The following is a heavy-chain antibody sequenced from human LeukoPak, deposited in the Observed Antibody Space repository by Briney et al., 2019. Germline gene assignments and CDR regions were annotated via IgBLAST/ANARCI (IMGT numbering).Heavy chain of an antibody. V-gene: IGHV3-9*01. J-gene: IGHJ4*02. CDR2: ISWNSGSI. Sequence: GGSLRLSWAGSAFIFNNYAMHWVRQPPGKGLEWVSGISWNSGSIDYADSVKGRFTISRDNAKNSLYLQMNSLRVEDTAVYYCARDHNYGSDYWGQGTLVTVSS. CDR1: AFIFNNYA. D-gene: IGHD5-18*01. CDR3: ARDHNYGSDY.